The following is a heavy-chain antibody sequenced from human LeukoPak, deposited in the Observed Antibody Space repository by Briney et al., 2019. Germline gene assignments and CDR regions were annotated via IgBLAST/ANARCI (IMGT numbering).Heavy chain of an antibody. J-gene: IGHJ4*02. D-gene: IGHD6-19*01. Sequence: GGSLRLSRAASGLTFSSYEMNWVRQAPGKGLEWVSGITWNGGSTGYADSVKGRFTISRDNAKNSLYLQMNSLRAEDTAFYYCARDPGDILVAGTFDYWGQGTLVTVSS. V-gene: IGHV3-20*04. CDR3: ARDPGDILVAGTFDY. CDR2: ITWNGGST. CDR1: GLTFSSYE.